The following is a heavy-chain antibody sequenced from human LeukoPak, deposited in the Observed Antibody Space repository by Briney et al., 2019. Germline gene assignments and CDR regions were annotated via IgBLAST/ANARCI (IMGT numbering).Heavy chain of an antibody. J-gene: IGHJ4*02. CDR1: GFTFSSYA. D-gene: IGHD3-3*01. CDR2: ISYDGNNK. CDR3: ARDLLIRPPSRYDFWSGYLDY. V-gene: IGHV3-30-3*01. Sequence: GGSLRLSCAASGFTFSSYAMHWVRQAPGKGLEWVAVISYDGNNKYYADSVKGRFTISRDNSKNTLYLQMNSPRAEDTAVYYCARDLLIRPPSRYDFWSGYLDYWGQGTLVTVSS.